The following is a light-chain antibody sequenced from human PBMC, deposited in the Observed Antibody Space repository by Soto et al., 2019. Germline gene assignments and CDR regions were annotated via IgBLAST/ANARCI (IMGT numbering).Light chain of an antibody. CDR2: DAS. Sequence: EIVMTQSPAPLSVSPGARATLSCRASQSVSRSLAWYQQIPGQAPRLLIYDASTRATGIPARFGGSGYGTEFTLTNSSPQSEDFAVYYCQQYNNWRPITFGGGTKVELK. V-gene: IGKV3-15*01. J-gene: IGKJ4*01. CDR3: QQYNNWRPIT. CDR1: QSVSRS.